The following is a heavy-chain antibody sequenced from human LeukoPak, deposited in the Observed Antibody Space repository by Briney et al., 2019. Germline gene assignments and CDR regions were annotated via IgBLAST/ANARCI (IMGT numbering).Heavy chain of an antibody. Sequence: PGGSLRLSCVASGFTFSNFWMSWVRQAPGKGLEWVANIKQDGSERFYVDSVKGRFTISRDNAKNSLYLQMSNLRAEDTAVYFCARGGGLDVWGQGATVTVSS. CDR3: ARGGGLDV. D-gene: IGHD3-16*01. CDR1: GFTFSNFW. J-gene: IGHJ6*02. V-gene: IGHV3-7*03. CDR2: IKQDGSER.